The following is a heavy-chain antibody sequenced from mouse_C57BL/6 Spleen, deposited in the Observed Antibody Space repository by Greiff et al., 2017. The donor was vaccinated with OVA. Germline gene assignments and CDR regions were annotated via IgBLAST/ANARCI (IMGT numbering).Heavy chain of an antibody. CDR1: DSEVFPIAY. D-gene: IGHD1-1*01. Sequence: VQLQQSGSELRSPGSSVKLSCKDFDSEVFPIAYMSWVRQKPGHGFEWIGGILPSIGRTIYGEKFEDKATLDADTLSNTAYLELNSLTSEDSAIYYCARLGYYGSSYWYFDVWGTGTTVTVSS. CDR3: ARLGYYGSSYWYFDV. CDR2: ILPSIGRT. V-gene: IGHV15-2*01. J-gene: IGHJ1*03.